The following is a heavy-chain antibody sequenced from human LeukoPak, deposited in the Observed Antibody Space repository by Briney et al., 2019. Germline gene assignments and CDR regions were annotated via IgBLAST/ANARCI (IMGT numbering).Heavy chain of an antibody. J-gene: IGHJ4*02. V-gene: IGHV4-4*02. D-gene: IGHD6-19*01. CDR1: GGSIDSSFW. Sequence: SETLSLTCAVSGGSIDSSFWWSWVRQPPGKGLEWIGEIHHSGTTNYNPSLKSRLTISVDKSRNVFSLNLTSVTAADTAVYYCASPHRSVGGISDHWGQGTLVTVAS. CDR2: IHHSGTT. CDR3: ASPHRSVGGISDH.